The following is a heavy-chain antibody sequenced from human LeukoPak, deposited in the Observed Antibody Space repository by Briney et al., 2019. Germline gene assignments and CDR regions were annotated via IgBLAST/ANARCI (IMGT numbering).Heavy chain of an antibody. J-gene: IGHJ4*02. CDR1: GFIFSSYA. CDR3: AKDPPGYASSWYEDN. CDR2: IGGSGADP. Sequence: GGSLRLSCAGSGFIFSSYAVSWVRQAPGKGLEWVSVIGGSGADPFYAESVKGRFILSRDNSQNHVYLQLNSLRAEDTAVYYCAKDPPGYASSWYEDNWGQGTLVTVAS. V-gene: IGHV3-23*01. D-gene: IGHD6-13*01.